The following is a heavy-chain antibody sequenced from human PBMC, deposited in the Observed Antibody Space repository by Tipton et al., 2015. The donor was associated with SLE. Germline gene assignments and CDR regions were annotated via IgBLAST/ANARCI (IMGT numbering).Heavy chain of an antibody. CDR2: TYYRSKWYN. V-gene: IGHV6-1*01. J-gene: IGHJ4*02. Sequence: GLVKPSQTLSLTCAISGDSVSNNSVAWNWIRQSPSRGLEWLGRTYYRSKWYNDYAVSVKSRITIKPDTSKNQFSLLLDSVTPEDTAVYYCARKTQTGHLDYWGQGTLVTVSS. CDR3: ARKTQTGHLDY. CDR1: GDSVSNNSVA. D-gene: IGHD7-27*01.